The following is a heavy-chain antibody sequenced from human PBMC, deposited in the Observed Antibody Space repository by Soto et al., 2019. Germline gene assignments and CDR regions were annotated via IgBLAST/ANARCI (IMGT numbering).Heavy chain of an antibody. Sequence: QVQLVQSGAEVKKPGSSVKVSCEASGGTFSSYTITWVRQAPGQGLEWMGRIIPILGIANYAQKFQGRVTITADRSTSTAYMELSSLRYEDTAVYYCAREVLTDSSTPGVFDYWGQGTLVTVSS. D-gene: IGHD3-9*01. CDR1: GGTFSSYT. CDR2: IIPILGIA. CDR3: AREVLTDSSTPGVFDY. V-gene: IGHV1-69*08. J-gene: IGHJ4*02.